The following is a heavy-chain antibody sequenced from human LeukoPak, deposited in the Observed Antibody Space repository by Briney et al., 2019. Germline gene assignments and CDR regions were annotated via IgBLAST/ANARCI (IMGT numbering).Heavy chain of an antibody. CDR2: IYYSGST. CDR3: ARFRFGELSAFDY. D-gene: IGHD3-10*01. V-gene: IGHV4-61*01. CDR1: GGSVSSGSYY. Sequence: PSETLSLTCTVSGGSVSSGSYYWSWIPQPPGKGLEWIGYIYYSGSTNYNPSLKSRVTISVDTSKNQFSLKLSSVTAADTAVYYCARFRFGELSAFDYWGQGTLVTVSS. J-gene: IGHJ4*02.